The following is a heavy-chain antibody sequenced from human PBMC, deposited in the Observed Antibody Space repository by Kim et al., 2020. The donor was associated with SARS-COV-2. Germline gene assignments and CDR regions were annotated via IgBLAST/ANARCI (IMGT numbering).Heavy chain of an antibody. CDR3: ARGQLVVPADPWRHYYYGMDV. D-gene: IGHD2-2*01. CDR2: IIPIFGTA. V-gene: IGHV1-69*13. Sequence: SVKVSCKASGGTFSSYAISWVRQAPGQGLEWMGGIIPIFGTANYAQKFQGRVTITADESTSTAYMELSSLRSEDTAVYYCARGQLVVPADPWRHYYYGMDVWGQGTTVTVSS. CDR1: GGTFSSYA. J-gene: IGHJ6*02.